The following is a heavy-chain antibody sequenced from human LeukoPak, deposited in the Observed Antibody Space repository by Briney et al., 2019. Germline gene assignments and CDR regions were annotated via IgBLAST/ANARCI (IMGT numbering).Heavy chain of an antibody. J-gene: IGHJ3*02. D-gene: IGHD2-21*02. CDR3: ARVGVTAFDI. V-gene: IGHV3-23*01. Sequence: PGGSLRLSCAASGFIFSSYAMSWVRQAPGKGLEWVSGISGIGVGSTYYVDYVKGRFTISRDNSKNTLYLQMNSLRVEDTAVYYCARVGVTAFDIWGQGTMVTVSS. CDR1: GFIFSSYA. CDR2: ISGIGVGST.